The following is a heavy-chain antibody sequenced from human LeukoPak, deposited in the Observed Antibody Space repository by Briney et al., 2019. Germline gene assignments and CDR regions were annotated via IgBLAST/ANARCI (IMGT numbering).Heavy chain of an antibody. V-gene: IGHV3-7*01. CDR1: GFTFSSYW. J-gene: IGHJ4*02. Sequence: GGSLRLSCAASGFTFSSYWMSWVRQAPGKGLEWVANIKQDGSEKYYLDSVKGRVTISRDNAKNSLYLRMNSLRAEDTAVYYCARGGTTFDYWGQGALATVSS. CDR2: IKQDGSEK. D-gene: IGHD4-11*01. CDR3: ARGGTTFDY.